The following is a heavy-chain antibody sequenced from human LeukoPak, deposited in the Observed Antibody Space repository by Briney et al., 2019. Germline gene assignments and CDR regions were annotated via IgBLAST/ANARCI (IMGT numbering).Heavy chain of an antibody. Sequence: ASVKVTCKASGYTFTSYYMDWVRQAPGQGLEWMGIINPSGGSTSYAQKFQGRVTMTRDTSTSTVYMELSSLRSEDTAVYYCAKAPNYYDSSGYYWLDYWGQGTLVTVSS. CDR1: GYTFTSYY. J-gene: IGHJ4*02. CDR3: AKAPNYYDSSGYYWLDY. CDR2: INPSGGST. D-gene: IGHD3-22*01. V-gene: IGHV1-46*01.